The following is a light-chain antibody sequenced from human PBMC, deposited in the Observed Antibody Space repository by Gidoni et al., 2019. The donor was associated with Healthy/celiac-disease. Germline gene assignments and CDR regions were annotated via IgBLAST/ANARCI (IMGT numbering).Light chain of an antibody. CDR3: QQYGSSPWT. CDR2: GAS. V-gene: IGKV3-20*01. J-gene: IGKJ1*01. Sequence: EIVLTQSPGTLSSSPGERATLSCRASQSVSSSYLGWYQQKPGQAPRLLIYGASSRATGIPDRFSGSGSGTDFTLTISRLEPEDFAVYYCQQYGSSPWTFGQGTKVEIK. CDR1: QSVSSSY.